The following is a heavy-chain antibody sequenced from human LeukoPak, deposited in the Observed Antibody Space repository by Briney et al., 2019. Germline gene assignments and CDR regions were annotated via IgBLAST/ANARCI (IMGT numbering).Heavy chain of an antibody. Sequence: SETLSLTCTVSGGSISSYYWSWIRQPPGKGLEWIGYIYYSGSTNYNPSLKSRVTISVDTSKNQFSLKLSSVTAADTAVYYCARHPLSILGDYGMDVWGQGTTVTVSS. CDR3: ARHPLSILGDYGMDV. CDR2: IYYSGST. J-gene: IGHJ6*02. CDR1: GGSISSYY. V-gene: IGHV4-59*01. D-gene: IGHD3-3*02.